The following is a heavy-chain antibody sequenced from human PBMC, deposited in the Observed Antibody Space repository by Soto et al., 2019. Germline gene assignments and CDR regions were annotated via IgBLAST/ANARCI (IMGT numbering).Heavy chain of an antibody. V-gene: IGHV1-69*12. CDR1: GGTFSTYA. Sequence: QVQLVQSGAEVKKPGSSVKVSCKASGGTFSTYAITWVRQAPGQGLEWMGGIIPIFGTAIYAQKFQGRVTITGDDSTSTAYMELSSLRSEDTAVYYCARGYCCGWDGDYWGQGTLVTVSS. CDR2: IIPIFGTA. CDR3: ARGYCCGWDGDY. J-gene: IGHJ4*02. D-gene: IGHD6-19*01.